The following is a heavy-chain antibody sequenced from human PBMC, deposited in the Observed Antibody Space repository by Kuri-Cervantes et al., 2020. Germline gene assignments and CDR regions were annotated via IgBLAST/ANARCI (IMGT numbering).Heavy chain of an antibody. V-gene: IGHV3-72*01. D-gene: IGHD1-14*01. CDR3: TTSPPYVI. Sequence: GGSLRLSCAASGFTFSSYWMHWVRQAPGKGLEWVGRIRKKGQSYSAEYAASVKGRFTISRDDSENSLYLQMNSLKTEDTAVYYCTTSPPYVIWGQGTMVTVSS. CDR1: GFTFSSYW. CDR2: IRKKGQSYSA. J-gene: IGHJ3*02.